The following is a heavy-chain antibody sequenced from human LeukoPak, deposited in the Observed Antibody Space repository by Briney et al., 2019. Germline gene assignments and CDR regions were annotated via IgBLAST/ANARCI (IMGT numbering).Heavy chain of an antibody. V-gene: IGHV3-21*01. CDR3: ARDGSSSDAFDI. J-gene: IGHJ3*02. Sequence: GGSLRLSCAASGFTFSSYSMNWVRQVPGKGLEWVSSISSSSSYIYYADSVKGRFTISRDNAKNSLYLQMNSLRAEDTAVYYCARDGSSSDAFDIWGQGTMVTVSS. D-gene: IGHD6-6*01. CDR2: ISSSSSYI. CDR1: GFTFSSYS.